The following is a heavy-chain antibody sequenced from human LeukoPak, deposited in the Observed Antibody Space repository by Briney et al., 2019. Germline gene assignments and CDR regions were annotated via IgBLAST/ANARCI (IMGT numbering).Heavy chain of an antibody. Sequence: ASVKVSCKASGYTFTSYAISWVRQAPGQGLEWMGGIIPIFGTANYAQKFQGRVTITADESTSTAYMELSSLRSEDTAVYYCARETAVAGTGYFQHWGQGTLVTVSS. J-gene: IGHJ1*01. CDR3: ARETAVAGTGYFQH. CDR2: IIPIFGTA. V-gene: IGHV1-69*13. D-gene: IGHD6-19*01. CDR1: GYTFTSYA.